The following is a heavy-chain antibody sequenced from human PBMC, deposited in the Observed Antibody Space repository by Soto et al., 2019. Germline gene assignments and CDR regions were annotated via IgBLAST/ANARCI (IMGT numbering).Heavy chain of an antibody. Sequence: QVQLQQWGAGLLKPSETLSLTCAVYGGFVSSGSYYWSWIRQPTGKGLEWLGEMSHSGGTHFNPSLKSRVTISVDTSKNQFSLKMSSVTAADTALYYCARVERGTATTVVDAFDIWGPGTMVTVSS. CDR1: GGFVSSGSYY. V-gene: IGHV4-34*01. CDR3: ARVERGTATTVVDAFDI. CDR2: MSHSGGT. D-gene: IGHD1-1*01. J-gene: IGHJ3*02.